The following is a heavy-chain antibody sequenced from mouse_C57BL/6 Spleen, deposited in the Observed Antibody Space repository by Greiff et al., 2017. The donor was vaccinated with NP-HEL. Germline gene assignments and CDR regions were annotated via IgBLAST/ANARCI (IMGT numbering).Heavy chain of an antibody. CDR3: ARRDTAQAFYAMDY. CDR2: INPNNGGT. V-gene: IGHV1-26*01. CDR1: GYTFTDYY. D-gene: IGHD3-2*02. Sequence: VQLQQSGPELVKPGASVKISCKASGYTFTDYYMNWVKQSHGKSLEWIGDINPNNGGTSYNQKFKGKATLTVDKSSSTAYMELRSLTSEDSAVYYCARRDTAQAFYAMDYWGQGTSVTVSS. J-gene: IGHJ4*01.